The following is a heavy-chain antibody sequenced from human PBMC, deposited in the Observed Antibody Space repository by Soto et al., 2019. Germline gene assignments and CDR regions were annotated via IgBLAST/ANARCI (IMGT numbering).Heavy chain of an antibody. CDR1: GFTFSSYG. V-gene: IGHV3-33*01. CDR3: ARNMNRALEIVVAVDY. Sequence: QVQLVESGGGVVQPGRSMRLSCAASGFTFSSYGMHWVRQAPGKGLEWVAVIWYDGSKKYYADSVKGRFTISRDNSKNTLYLQMNSLRAEDTAVYYCARNMNRALEIVVAVDYWGQGTLVTVSS. CDR2: IWYDGSKK. D-gene: IGHD3-22*01. J-gene: IGHJ4*02.